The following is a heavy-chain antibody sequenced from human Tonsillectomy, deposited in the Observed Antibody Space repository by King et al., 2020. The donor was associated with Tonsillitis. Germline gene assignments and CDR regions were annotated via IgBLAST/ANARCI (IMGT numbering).Heavy chain of an antibody. J-gene: IGHJ3*02. CDR2: VNHSGST. D-gene: IGHD2-15*01. CDR1: DGSFSGYF. CDR3: ARRCSGGAWGPWLNDFDI. Sequence: VQLQQWGAGLLKPSETLSLTCGVYDGSFSGYFWSWIRQPPGKGLEWIGEVNHSGSTNYNPSLKSRVTISVDTSKNQFSLKLNSVTAPDTAVYYCARRCSGGAWGPWLNDFDIWGQGTMVTASS. V-gene: IGHV4-34*01.